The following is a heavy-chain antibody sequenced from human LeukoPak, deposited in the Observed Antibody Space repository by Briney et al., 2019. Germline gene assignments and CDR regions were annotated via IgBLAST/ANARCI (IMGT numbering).Heavy chain of an antibody. CDR2: IIPIFGTA. Sequence: SVKVSCKAPGGTFSSYAISWVRQAPGQGLEWMGGIIPIFGTANYAQKFQGRVTITTDESTSTAYMELSSLRSEDTAVYYCARGVVVPSDAFDIWGQGTMVTVSS. CDR1: GGTFSSYA. CDR3: ARGVVVPSDAFDI. J-gene: IGHJ3*02. V-gene: IGHV1-69*05. D-gene: IGHD2-2*01.